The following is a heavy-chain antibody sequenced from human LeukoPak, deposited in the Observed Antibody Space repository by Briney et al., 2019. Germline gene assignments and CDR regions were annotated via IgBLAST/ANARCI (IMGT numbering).Heavy chain of an antibody. Sequence: PSETLSLTCAVYGGSFSGYYWSWIRQPPGKGLEWIGEINHSGSTNYNPSLKSRVTISVDTSKNQFSLKLISVTAADTAVYYCARGKSINRYSGRKFDPWGQGTLVTVSS. CDR3: ARGKSINRYSGRKFDP. J-gene: IGHJ5*02. CDR1: GGSFSGYY. V-gene: IGHV4-34*01. D-gene: IGHD1-26*01. CDR2: INHSGST.